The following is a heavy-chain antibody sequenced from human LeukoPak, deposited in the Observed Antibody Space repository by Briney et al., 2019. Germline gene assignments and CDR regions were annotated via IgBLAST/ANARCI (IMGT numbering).Heavy chain of an antibody. D-gene: IGHD6-13*01. J-gene: IGHJ4*02. CDR2: FDPEDGET. CDR1: GYTLTELS. CDR3: ATDRMWYSSSWYYFDY. V-gene: IGHV1-24*01. Sequence: ASVKVSCKVSGYTLTELSMHWVRQAPGKGLEWMGGFDPEDGETIYAQKFQGRVTMTEHTSTDTAYMELSSLRSEDTAVYYCATDRMWYSSSWYYFDYWGQGTLVTVSS.